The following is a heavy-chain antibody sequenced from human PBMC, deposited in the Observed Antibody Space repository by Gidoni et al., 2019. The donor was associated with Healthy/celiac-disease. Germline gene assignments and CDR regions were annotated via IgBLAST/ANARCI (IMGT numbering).Heavy chain of an antibody. D-gene: IGHD1-1*01. J-gene: IGHJ6*02. Sequence: EVQLVESGGGLVKPGGPLQLYCAASGFTFRSYIMNGVRQVPGKGLEWVSYNSSSSTYIYYADSVKGRFTISRDNAKHSLYLQMNSLRAEDTAVYYCAREWNLYYYYGMDVWCQGTTVTVSS. CDR3: AREWNLYYYYGMDV. V-gene: IGHV3-21*01. CDR2: NSSSSTYI. CDR1: GFTFRSYI.